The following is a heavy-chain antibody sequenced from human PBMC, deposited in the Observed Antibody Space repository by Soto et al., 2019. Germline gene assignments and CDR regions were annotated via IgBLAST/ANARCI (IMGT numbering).Heavy chain of an antibody. CDR3: ASPSSSWEDY. D-gene: IGHD6-13*01. J-gene: IGHJ4*02. Sequence: LCGGSISSSSYYWGWIRQPPGKGLEWIGSIYYSGSTYYNPSLKSRVTISVDTSKNQFSLKLSSVTAADTAVYYCASPSSSWEDYWGQGTLVTVSS. CDR2: IYYSGST. CDR1: GGSISSSSYY. V-gene: IGHV4-39*01.